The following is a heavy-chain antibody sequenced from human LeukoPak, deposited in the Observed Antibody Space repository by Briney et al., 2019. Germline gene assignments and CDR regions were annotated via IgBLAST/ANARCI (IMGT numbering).Heavy chain of an antibody. CDR2: IRSKAYRGTT. J-gene: IGHJ6*02. V-gene: IGHV3-49*04. CDR1: GFTFGDHA. CDR3: ARGPIQLWIHNAMDV. Sequence: PGGSLRLSCRGSGFTFGDHAMSWVRQAPGKGLEWVGFIRSKAYRGTTEYAASVKGRFTISRDDSASIAYLQTNSLKTEDTAVYYCARGPIQLWIHNAMDVWGQGTTVTVSS. D-gene: IGHD5-18*01.